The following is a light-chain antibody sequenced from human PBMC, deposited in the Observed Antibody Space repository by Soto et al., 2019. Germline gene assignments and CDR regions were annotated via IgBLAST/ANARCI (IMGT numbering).Light chain of an antibody. J-gene: IGLJ1*01. V-gene: IGLV2-14*01. CDR2: DVN. CDR1: RSDVGGYDY. Sequence: QSALTQPASVSGSPGQSITISCTGTRSDVGGYDYVSWYQQLPGKAPKLLIYDVNNRPSGVSHRFSGSKSGNTASLTISGLQAEDEADYYCSSYTGSSTFVFGTGTKLTVL. CDR3: SSYTGSSTFV.